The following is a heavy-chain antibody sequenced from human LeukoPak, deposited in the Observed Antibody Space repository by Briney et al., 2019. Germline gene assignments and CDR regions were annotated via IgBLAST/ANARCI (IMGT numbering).Heavy chain of an antibody. D-gene: IGHD3-9*01. V-gene: IGHV3-7*04. Sequence: GGSLRLSCAASGFTFSSYWMSWVREAPGKGLEGWANIKQDGSEKYYVDSVKGRFTISRDNDKNSLYLQMNSLRAEDTAVYYCARDEDYDILTGSAPLDYWGQGTLVTVSS. CDR2: IKQDGSEK. CDR3: ARDEDYDILTGSAPLDY. J-gene: IGHJ4*02. CDR1: GFTFSSYW.